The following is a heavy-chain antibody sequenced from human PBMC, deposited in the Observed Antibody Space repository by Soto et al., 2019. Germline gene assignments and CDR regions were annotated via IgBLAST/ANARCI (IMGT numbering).Heavy chain of an antibody. D-gene: IGHD5-18*01. CDR1: GGSINSGGYY. Sequence: SETLSLTCSVSGGSINSGGYYWNWIRHHAGKGLEWIGYISNSGNTYYNTFLKSRVTISLDTSKNQFSLKLGPVTAADTAVYYCARGGGYSYGWYYFDFWGQGTLVTVSS. J-gene: IGHJ4*02. CDR3: ARGGGYSYGWYYFDF. CDR2: ISNSGNT. V-gene: IGHV4-31*03.